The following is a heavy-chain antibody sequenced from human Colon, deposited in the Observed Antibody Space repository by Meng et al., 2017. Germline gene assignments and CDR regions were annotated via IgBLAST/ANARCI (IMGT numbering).Heavy chain of an antibody. V-gene: IGHV2-5*02. J-gene: IGHJ5*01. D-gene: IGHD2-15*01. Sequence: QITLKEFGPTLVKPTQTLTLTCSFSGLSLNTDGVAVGWIRQPPGKAPEWLALIYWDDDARYSPSLKNRLSITQDAAKNQVVLTMTNMESVDTATYFCAHGVVASATLGAWFDSWGQGTLVTVSS. CDR2: IYWDDDA. CDR3: AHGVVASATLGAWFDS. CDR1: GLSLNTDGVA.